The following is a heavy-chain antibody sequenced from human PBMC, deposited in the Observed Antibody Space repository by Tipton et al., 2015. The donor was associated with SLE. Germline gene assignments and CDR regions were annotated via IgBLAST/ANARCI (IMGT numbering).Heavy chain of an antibody. CDR3: TRDSAWNEKTDY. D-gene: IGHD1-1*01. CDR1: GFTFGDYA. CDR2: IRAVGYGGTA. J-gene: IGHJ4*02. V-gene: IGHV3-49*04. Sequence: SLRLSCTASGFTFGDYAMSWVRQAPGKGLEWVGVIRAVGYGGTAQYAASVKGRFTISRDESKDILYLQMNSLQTEDTAIYYCTRDSAWNEKTDYWGQGTLVTVSS.